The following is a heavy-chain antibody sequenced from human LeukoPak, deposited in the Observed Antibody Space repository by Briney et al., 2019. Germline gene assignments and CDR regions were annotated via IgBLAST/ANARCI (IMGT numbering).Heavy chain of an antibody. V-gene: IGHV1-8*01. J-gene: IGHJ4*02. CDR1: GYTFTSYD. CDR3: ARGERRTQWFGARGGGSDY. CDR2: MNPNSGNT. Sequence: ASVKVSCKASGYTFTSYDINWVRQAPGQGLEWMGWMNPNSGNTGYAQKFQGRVTMTRNTSISTAYMELSSLRSEDTAVYYCARGERRTQWFGARGGGSDYWGQGTLVTVSS. D-gene: IGHD3-10*01.